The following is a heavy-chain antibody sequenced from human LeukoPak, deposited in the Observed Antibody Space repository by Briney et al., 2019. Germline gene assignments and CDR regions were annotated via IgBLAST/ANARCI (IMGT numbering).Heavy chain of an antibody. J-gene: IGHJ5*02. D-gene: IGHD6-19*01. CDR1: GFTFSSYW. Sequence: GGSLRLSCAAPGFTFSSYWMNWVRQAPGKGLEWVADIKQDGSEKYYVDSVKGLFTISRDNAKNSLYLQMNSLRAEDTAVYYCARERRQWLVLWFDPWGQGTLVTVSS. CDR3: ARERRQWLVLWFDP. CDR2: IKQDGSEK. V-gene: IGHV3-7*01.